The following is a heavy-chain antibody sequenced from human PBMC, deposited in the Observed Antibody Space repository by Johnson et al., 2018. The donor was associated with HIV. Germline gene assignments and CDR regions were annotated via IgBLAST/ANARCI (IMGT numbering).Heavy chain of an antibody. V-gene: IGHV3-30*14. J-gene: IGHJ3*02. CDR3: ARVIQAAGTVDDAFDI. CDR1: GLTFTTYF. Sequence: QVQLVESGGGVVQAGRSQRVSCAASGLTFTTYFIHWVRQAPGKGLEWVAVISYDGSNKYYADSVKGRFTISRDNSKNKLYLQMNSLRAEDTAVYYCARVIQAAGTVDDAFDIWGQGTMVTVSS. D-gene: IGHD6-13*01. CDR2: ISYDGSNK.